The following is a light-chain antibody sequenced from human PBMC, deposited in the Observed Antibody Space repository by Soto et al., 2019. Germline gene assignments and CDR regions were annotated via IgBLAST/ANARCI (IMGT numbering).Light chain of an antibody. V-gene: IGKV1-39*01. J-gene: IGKJ1*01. Sequence: DIHMTQSPSSLSASVEYRFIITCRASQSISNHLNWYQQKPVKAPKLLXFAASSLQSGVPSRFSGSGSGTDFTLTISSLQHEDFANYYCQQSYSTHTWTFGQGTKVDIK. CDR1: QSISNH. CDR2: AAS. CDR3: QQSYSTHTWT.